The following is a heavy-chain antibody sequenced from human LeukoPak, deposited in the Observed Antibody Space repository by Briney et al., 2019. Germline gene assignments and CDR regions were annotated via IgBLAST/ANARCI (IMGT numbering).Heavy chain of an antibody. CDR1: GFTFSSHG. D-gene: IGHD3-3*01. Sequence: GGSLRLSCAASGFTFSSHGINWVRQAPGKGLEWVSGISPSGSISYYADSVKGRFTISRDNSKNTVSLQMNSLRAEDTAVYYCARGDPDISFGVVGEAFDIWGQGTMVTVSS. V-gene: IGHV3-23*01. J-gene: IGHJ3*02. CDR2: ISPSGSIS. CDR3: ARGDPDISFGVVGEAFDI.